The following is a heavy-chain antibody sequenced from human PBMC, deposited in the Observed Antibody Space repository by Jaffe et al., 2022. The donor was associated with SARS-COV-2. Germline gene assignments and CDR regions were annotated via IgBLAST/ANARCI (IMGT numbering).Heavy chain of an antibody. Sequence: EVQLVESGGGLVQPGGSLRLSCAASGFTFSSYSMNWVRQAPGKGLEWVSYISSSSSTIYYADSVKGRFTISRDNAKNSLYLQMNSLRDEDTAVYYCARMARIAARPGVMDVWGQGTTVTVSS. J-gene: IGHJ6*02. CDR1: GFTFSSYS. CDR3: ARMARIAARPGVMDV. CDR2: ISSSSSTI. D-gene: IGHD6-25*01. V-gene: IGHV3-48*02.